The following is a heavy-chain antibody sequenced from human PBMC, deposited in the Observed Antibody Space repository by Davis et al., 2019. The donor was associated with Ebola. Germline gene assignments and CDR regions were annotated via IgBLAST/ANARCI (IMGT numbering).Heavy chain of an antibody. CDR3: ARDPPLAAAGTGYYYYGMDV. CDR1: GGSISSHY. CDR2: ISDSGST. J-gene: IGHJ6*02. D-gene: IGHD6-13*01. Sequence: PSETLSLTCTVSGGSISSHYWSWIRQPPGKGLEWIGYISDSGSTNYNPSLKSRITISVDTSKNQFSLKLSSVTAADTAVYYCARDPPLAAAGTGYYYYGMDVWGQGTTVTVSS. V-gene: IGHV4-59*11.